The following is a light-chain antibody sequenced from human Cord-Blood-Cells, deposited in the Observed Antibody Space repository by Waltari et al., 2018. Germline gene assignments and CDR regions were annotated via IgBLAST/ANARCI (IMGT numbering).Light chain of an antibody. V-gene: IGLV6-57*01. CDR1: SGSIASNY. Sequence: NFMLTQPHSVSESPGKTVTISCTRSSGSIASNYVQWYQKRPGSSPTTVIYGDNQRPSGVPDRFSGSIDSSSNSASLTISGLKTEDEADYYCQSYDSSNRVFGGGTKLTVL. CDR2: GDN. J-gene: IGLJ3*02. CDR3: QSYDSSNRV.